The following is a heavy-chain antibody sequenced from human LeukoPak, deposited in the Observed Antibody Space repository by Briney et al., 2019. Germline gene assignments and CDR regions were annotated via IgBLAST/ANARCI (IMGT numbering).Heavy chain of an antibody. V-gene: IGHV1-18*01. CDR2: ISAYNGNT. D-gene: IGHD3-22*01. CDR1: GYTFTSYG. CDR3: ARGVPRYYDSSGTPFDY. Sequence: ASVKCSCKASGYTFTSYGISWVRQAPGQGLEWMGWISAYNGNTNYAQKLQGRVTMTTDTSTSTAYMELRSLRSDDTAVYYCARGVPRYYDSSGTPFDYWGQGTLVTVSS. J-gene: IGHJ4*02.